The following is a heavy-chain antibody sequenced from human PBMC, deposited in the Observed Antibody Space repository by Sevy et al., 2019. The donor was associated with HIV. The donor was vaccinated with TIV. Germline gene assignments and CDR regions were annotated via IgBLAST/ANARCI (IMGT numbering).Heavy chain of an antibody. CDR1: GYTFTGYY. V-gene: IGHV1-2*02. CDR2: INPNSGGT. Sequence: ASVKVSCKASGYTFTGYYMHWVRQAPGQGLEWMGWINPNSGGTNYAQKFQGRVTMTRDTSISTAYMELSRLGSDDTAVYYCARDRPYDYVWGSYRLGMGYFDYWGQGTLVTVSS. CDR3: ARDRPYDYVWGSYRLGMGYFDY. D-gene: IGHD3-16*02. J-gene: IGHJ4*02.